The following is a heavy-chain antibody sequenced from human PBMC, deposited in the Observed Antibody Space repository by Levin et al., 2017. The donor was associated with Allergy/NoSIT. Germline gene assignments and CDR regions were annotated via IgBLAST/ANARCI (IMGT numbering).Heavy chain of an antibody. CDR1: GFTVSSNY. Sequence: PGESLKISCAASGFTVSSNYMSWVRQAPGKGLEWVSVIYSGGSTYYADSVKGRFTISRDNSKNTLYLQMNSLRAEDTAVYYCARVDETTVTHWYFDLWGRGTLVTVSS. D-gene: IGHD4-17*01. CDR3: ARVDETTVTHWYFDL. J-gene: IGHJ2*01. CDR2: IYSGGST. V-gene: IGHV3-53*01.